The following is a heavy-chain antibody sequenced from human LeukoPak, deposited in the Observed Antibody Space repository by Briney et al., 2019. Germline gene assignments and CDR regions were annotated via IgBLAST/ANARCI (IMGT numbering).Heavy chain of an antibody. CDR3: TREDVWGSYRYSS. CDR1: GFTFGDYS. D-gene: IGHD3-16*02. V-gene: IGHV3-49*04. CDR2: IRHKGYGGTT. J-gene: IGHJ5*02. Sequence: GGSLRLSCTASGFTFGDYSMYWVRQAPGKGLEWVGFIRHKGYGGTTEYAASVKGRFTISRDDSKSIAYLQMNSLKTEDTAVYYCTREDVWGSYRYSSWGQGTLVTVSP.